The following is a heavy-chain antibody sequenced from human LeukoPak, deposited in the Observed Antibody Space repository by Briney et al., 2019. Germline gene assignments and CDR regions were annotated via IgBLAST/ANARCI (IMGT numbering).Heavy chain of an antibody. J-gene: IGHJ6*03. Sequence: ASETLSLTCTVSGGSISSYYWSWIRQPPGKGLEWIGYIYYSGSTNYNPSLKSRVTISVDTSKNQFSLKLSSVTAADTAVYYCARVYGSGSYLYYYYYMDVWGKGTTVTVSS. CDR3: ARVYGSGSYLYYYYYMDV. V-gene: IGHV4-59*01. D-gene: IGHD3-10*01. CDR1: GGSISSYY. CDR2: IYYSGST.